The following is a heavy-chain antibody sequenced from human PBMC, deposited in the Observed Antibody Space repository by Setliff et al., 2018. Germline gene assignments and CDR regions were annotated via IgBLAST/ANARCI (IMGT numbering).Heavy chain of an antibody. J-gene: IGHJ4*02. Sequence: SETLSLTCTVSGGPMRSFYWSWIRQPPGKGLEWIGYIHYSGSTNYNPSLKSRVTISFNTSKNQISLKLSSVTPADAAVYYCARHRRDSSGNYFVGLYYFDYWGQGTPVTVSS. CDR3: ARHRRDSSGNYFVGLYYFDY. CDR2: IHYSGST. D-gene: IGHD3-22*01. CDR1: GGPMRSFY. V-gene: IGHV4-59*01.